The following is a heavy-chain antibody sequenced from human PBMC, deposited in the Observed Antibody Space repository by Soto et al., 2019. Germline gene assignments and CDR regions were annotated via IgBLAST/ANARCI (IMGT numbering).Heavy chain of an antibody. J-gene: IGHJ4*02. CDR3: AGRNTVLERD. CDR2: IYSGGST. V-gene: IGHV3-66*01. D-gene: IGHD1-1*01. CDR1: GVIVSSNY. Sequence: EVQLVESGGGLVLPGGSLRLSCAASGVIVSSNYMSWVRQAPGKGLEWVSLIYSGGSTSYADSVKGRFTISRDNSKNTLYLQMNNLRAEDTAVYYCAGRNTVLERDWGQGTLVTVSS.